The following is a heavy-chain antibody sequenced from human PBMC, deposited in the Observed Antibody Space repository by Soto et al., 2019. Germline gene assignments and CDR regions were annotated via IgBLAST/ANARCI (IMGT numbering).Heavy chain of an antibody. J-gene: IGHJ1*01. CDR1: GGSISSGGYS. Sequence: QLQLQESGSGLVKPSQTLSLTCAVSGGSISSGGYSWSWIRQPPGKGLEWIGYIYHSGSTYYNPSIKSRVTLSVDRSKNQFSLKPSSVTAADTAVYYWTRGAPAFSQHWGQGTLVTVSS. CDR3: TRGAPAFSQH. CDR2: IYHSGST. D-gene: IGHD3-3*02. V-gene: IGHV4-30-2*01.